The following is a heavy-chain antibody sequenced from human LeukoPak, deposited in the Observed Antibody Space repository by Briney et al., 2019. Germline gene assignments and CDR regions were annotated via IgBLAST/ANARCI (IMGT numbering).Heavy chain of an antibody. CDR1: GFTFNNYA. V-gene: IGHV3-48*04. CDR3: ARDRSYNWFDP. CDR2: ISESGSAI. D-gene: IGHD1-26*01. J-gene: IGHJ5*02. Sequence: GGSLRLPCVSSGFTFNNYAMSWFRQAPGKGLEGVSYISESGSAISYADPVKGRFTISRDNAKNSLYLQMNSLRAEDTAVYYCARDRSYNWFDPWGQGTLVTVSS.